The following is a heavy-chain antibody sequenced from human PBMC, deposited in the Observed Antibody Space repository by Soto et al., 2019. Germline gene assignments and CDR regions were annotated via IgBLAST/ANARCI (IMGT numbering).Heavy chain of an antibody. CDR1: EYSFTSYW. J-gene: IGHJ3*02. Sequence: GESLKISCKGSEYSFTSYWIGWVRQMPGKGLEWMGIIYPGDSDTRYSPSFQGQVTISADKSISTAYLQWTSLKASDTAMYYCARQGRLQAIRLASDAFDIWGQGTVVTVSS. CDR2: IYPGDSDT. CDR3: ARQGRLQAIRLASDAFDI. V-gene: IGHV5-51*01. D-gene: IGHD2-21*02.